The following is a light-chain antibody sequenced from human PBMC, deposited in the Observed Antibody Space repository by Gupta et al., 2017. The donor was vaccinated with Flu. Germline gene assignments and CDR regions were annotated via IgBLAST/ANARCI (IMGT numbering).Light chain of an antibody. Sequence: VTLFLTPGDRATLSCAASQSVFAYLAWYKHKPGQAPRLLIYATSTRDHSVPARFSGSGYGTEFTLSISSLEPEDFAVYYCHQRSSWPPLTFRCGIKVGI. CDR2: ATS. V-gene: IGKV3-11*01. CDR3: HQRSSWPPLT. CDR1: QSVFAY. J-gene: IGKJ4*01.